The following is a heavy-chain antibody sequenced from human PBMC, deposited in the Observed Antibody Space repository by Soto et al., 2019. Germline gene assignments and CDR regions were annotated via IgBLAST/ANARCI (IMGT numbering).Heavy chain of an antibody. CDR1: GGSISSGGYY. V-gene: IGHV4-31*03. CDR3: ARDGDYYDSSGYFTDAFDI. J-gene: IGHJ3*02. Sequence: TLSLTCTVAGGSISSGGYYWSWIRQHPGKGLEWIGYIYYSGSTYYNPSLKSRVTISVDTSKNQFSLKLSSVTAADTAVYYCARDGDYYDSSGYFTDAFDIWGQGTMVTVSS. CDR2: IYYSGST. D-gene: IGHD3-22*01.